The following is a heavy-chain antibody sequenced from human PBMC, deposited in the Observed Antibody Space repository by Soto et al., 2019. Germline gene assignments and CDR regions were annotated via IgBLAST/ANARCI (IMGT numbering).Heavy chain of an antibody. CDR2: IYYSGST. CDR3: ARETSRITIFGVVQNWFDP. Sequence: SETLSLTCTVSGGSISSYYWSWIRQPPGKGLEWIGYIYYSGSTNYNPSLKSRVTISVDTSKNQFSLKLSSVTAADTAVYYCARETSRITIFGVVQNWFDPWGQGTLVTVSS. J-gene: IGHJ5*02. D-gene: IGHD3-3*01. V-gene: IGHV4-59*01. CDR1: GGSISSYY.